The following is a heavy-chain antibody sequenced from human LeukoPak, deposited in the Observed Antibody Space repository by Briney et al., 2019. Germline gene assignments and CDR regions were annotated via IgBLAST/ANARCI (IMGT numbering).Heavy chain of an antibody. J-gene: IGHJ6*02. V-gene: IGHV4-30-4*01. D-gene: IGHD2-15*01. Sequence: SQTLSLTCTVSGGSISSGDYYWSWIRQPPGKGLEWIGYIYYSGSTYYNPSLKSRVTISVDTSKNQFSLKLSSVTAADTAVYYCARGDVVVVVQDYYYYVMDVWGQGTTVTVSS. CDR1: GGSISSGDYY. CDR2: IYYSGST. CDR3: ARGDVVVVVQDYYYYVMDV.